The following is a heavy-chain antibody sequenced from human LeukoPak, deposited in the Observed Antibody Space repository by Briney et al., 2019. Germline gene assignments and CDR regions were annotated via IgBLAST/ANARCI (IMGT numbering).Heavy chain of an antibody. CDR2: ISYTGTT. CDR3: AKHAYPGTTAPFGF. Sequence: PSEALSLTCAVSGASINNNNYYWGWLRQPPGKGLQWIGSISYTGTTYYNPSLDSRVTISVDTSKSQFSLNLTSATAADTAFYYCAKHAYPGTTAPFGFWGQGTLVTVSS. D-gene: IGHD1-1*01. CDR1: GASINNNNYY. V-gene: IGHV4-39*01. J-gene: IGHJ4*02.